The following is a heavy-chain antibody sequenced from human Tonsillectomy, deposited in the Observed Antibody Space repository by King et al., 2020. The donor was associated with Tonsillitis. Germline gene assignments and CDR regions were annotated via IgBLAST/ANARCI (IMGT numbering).Heavy chain of an antibody. V-gene: IGHV3-53*01. CDR2: IYSGGNT. CDR3: AGLTILGVVNY. D-gene: IGHD3-3*01. CDR1: GFTVSNNY. Sequence: VQLVESGGGLIQPGGSLRLSCAASGFTVSNNYMSWVRQAPGKGLEWVSIIYSGGNTYYTDSVKGRFTISRDNSKNTLYLQMNSLRAEDTAVYYCAGLTILGVVNYWGQGTLVSVSS. J-gene: IGHJ4*02.